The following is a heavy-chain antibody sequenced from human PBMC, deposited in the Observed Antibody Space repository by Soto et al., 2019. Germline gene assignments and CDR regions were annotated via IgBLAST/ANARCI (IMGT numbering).Heavy chain of an antibody. Sequence: GESLKISCVGSGVSCIRYTVGWVRQVPGKGLEWMGVIHPGDSDTRYSPSFQGQVTISADKSISTAYLQWSSLKASDTAMYYCTLSYGDSYYYYYGMDVWGQGTTVTVSS. D-gene: IGHD4-17*01. V-gene: IGHV5-51*01. J-gene: IGHJ6*02. CDR1: GVSCIRYT. CDR3: TLSYGDSYYYYYGMDV. CDR2: IHPGDSDT.